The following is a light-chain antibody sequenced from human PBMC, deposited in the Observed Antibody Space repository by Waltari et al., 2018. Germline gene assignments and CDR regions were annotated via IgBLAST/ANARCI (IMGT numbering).Light chain of an antibody. CDR1: RSIISW. Sequence: DIQMTQSPSTLSASVGDRVTITCRASRSIISWLAWYQQKPGKAPKLLIYKASSLESVVPSRFSVSGSGAEFTLTISILQPDDFASYYCQHYNSPITFGPGTKVDIK. CDR2: KAS. V-gene: IGKV1-5*03. CDR3: QHYNSPIT. J-gene: IGKJ3*01.